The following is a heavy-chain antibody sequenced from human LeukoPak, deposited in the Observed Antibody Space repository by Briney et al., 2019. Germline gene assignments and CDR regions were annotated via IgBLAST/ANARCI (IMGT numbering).Heavy chain of an antibody. J-gene: IGHJ6*02. CDR1: GFTFSSYA. CDR3: AKTGTRDIVVVPAATYYYYYGMDV. D-gene: IGHD2-2*01. Sequence: PGGSLRLSCAASGFTFSSYAMHWVRQAPGKGLEWVSAISGSGDSTYYADSVKGRFTISRDNSKNTLYLQMNSLRAEDTAVYYCAKTGTRDIVVVPAATYYYYYGMDVWGQGTTVTVSS. CDR2: ISGSGDST. V-gene: IGHV3-23*01.